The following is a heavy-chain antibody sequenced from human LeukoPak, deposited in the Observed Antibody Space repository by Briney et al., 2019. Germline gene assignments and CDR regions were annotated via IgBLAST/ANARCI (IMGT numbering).Heavy chain of an antibody. Sequence: GGSLRLSCAASGFTFSGSAMHWVRQASGKGLEWVGRIRSKPNSYATAYAASVKGRFTISRDDSKNTAYLQMNSLKTEDTAVYYCVSPWLEETGAFDMWGQGTMVTVSS. V-gene: IGHV3-73*01. CDR2: IRSKPNSYAT. D-gene: IGHD3-22*01. CDR1: GFTFSGSA. CDR3: VSPWLEETGAFDM. J-gene: IGHJ3*02.